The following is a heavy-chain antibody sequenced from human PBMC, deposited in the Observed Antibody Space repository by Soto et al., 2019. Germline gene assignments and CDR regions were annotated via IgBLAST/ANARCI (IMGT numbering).Heavy chain of an antibody. J-gene: IGHJ4*02. Sequence: GVSLRLSCAASGFTFDDYGMSWVRQAPGKGLEWVSGINWNGGSTGYADSVKGRFTISRDNAKNSLYLQMNSLRAEDTALYHCARSFEVGWSFDYWGQGTLVTVSS. CDR2: INWNGGST. D-gene: IGHD3-3*01. CDR3: ARSFEVGWSFDY. V-gene: IGHV3-20*01. CDR1: GFTFDDYG.